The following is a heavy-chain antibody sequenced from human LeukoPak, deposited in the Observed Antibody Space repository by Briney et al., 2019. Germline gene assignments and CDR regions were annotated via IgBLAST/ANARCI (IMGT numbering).Heavy chain of an antibody. CDR1: GFTFRSYW. Sequence: GGSLRLSCAASGFTFRSYWMSWVRQAPGKGLEWVAKIKEDGREKYYVDSVKGRFTISGDNAKNSLYLQMNSLRAEDTAVYYCAKDEVGGHFEYWGQGTLVTVSS. D-gene: IGHD1-26*01. V-gene: IGHV3-7*01. J-gene: IGHJ4*02. CDR3: AKDEVGGHFEY. CDR2: IKEDGREK.